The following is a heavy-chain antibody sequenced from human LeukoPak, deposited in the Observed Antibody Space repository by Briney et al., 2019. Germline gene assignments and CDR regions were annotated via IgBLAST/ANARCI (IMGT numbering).Heavy chain of an antibody. CDR2: ISYDGSNK. CDR1: GFTFSSYA. Sequence: GGSLRLSCAASGFTFSSYAMHWVRQAPGKGLEWVAVISYDGSNKYYADFVKGRFTISRDNSKNTLYLQMNSLRAEDTAVYYCARSLKRELLRTYFDYWGQGTLVTVSS. D-gene: IGHD1-26*01. CDR3: ARSLKRELLRTYFDY. V-gene: IGHV3-30*04. J-gene: IGHJ4*02.